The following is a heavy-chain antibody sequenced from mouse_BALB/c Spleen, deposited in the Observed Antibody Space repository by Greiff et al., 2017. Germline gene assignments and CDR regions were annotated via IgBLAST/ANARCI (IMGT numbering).Heavy chain of an antibody. CDR3: AREEDFLLYGNYDYYAMDY. V-gene: IGHV4-1*02. J-gene: IGHJ4*01. CDR1: GFDFSRYW. Sequence: EVKLMESGGGLVQPGGSLKLSCAASGFDFSRYWMSWVRQAPGKGLEWIGEINPDSSTINYTPSLKDKFIISRDNAKNTLYLQMSKVRSEDTALYYCAREEDFLLYGNYDYYAMDYWGQGTSVTVSS. D-gene: IGHD2-1*01. CDR2: INPDSSTI.